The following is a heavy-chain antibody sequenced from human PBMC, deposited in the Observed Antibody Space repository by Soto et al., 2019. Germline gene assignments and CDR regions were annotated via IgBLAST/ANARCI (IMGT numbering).Heavy chain of an antibody. CDR1: GFSFSSYG. Sequence: GGSLRLSCAASGFSFSSYGMHWVRQAPGKGLEWVAMISYDGTDEYYADSVKGRFTISRDNSKNAVYLQMNSLRAEDTAVYYCARDRPTLGRAFEIWGQGTMVTVSS. CDR2: ISYDGTDE. V-gene: IGHV3-30*03. CDR3: ARDRPTLGRAFEI. J-gene: IGHJ3*02. D-gene: IGHD3-16*01.